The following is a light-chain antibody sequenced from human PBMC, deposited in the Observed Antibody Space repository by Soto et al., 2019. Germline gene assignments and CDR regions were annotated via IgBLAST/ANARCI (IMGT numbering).Light chain of an antibody. V-gene: IGLV1-51*01. CDR2: DSN. J-gene: IGLJ2*01. CDR1: SSNIGNND. CDR3: GTWDNSRSAGV. Sequence: QSVLTQPPSLSAAPGQKVTISCSGSSSNIGNNDVSWYQQLPGTAPKLIIYDSNKRPSGIPDRFSGSKSGTSATLGITGLQTGDEADYYCGTWDNSRSAGVFVGGTKLTVL.